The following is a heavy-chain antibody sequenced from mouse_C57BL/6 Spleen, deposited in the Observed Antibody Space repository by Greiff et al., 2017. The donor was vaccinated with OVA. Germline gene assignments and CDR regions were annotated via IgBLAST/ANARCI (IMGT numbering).Heavy chain of an antibody. CDR3: ARSDGNWYFDV. Sequence: VQRVESGGGLVKPGGSLKLSCAASGFTFSDYGMHWVRQAPEKGLEWVAYISSGSSTIYYADTVKGRFTISRDNAKNTLFLQMTSLRSEDTAMYYCARSDGNWYFDVWGTGTTVTVSS. CDR1: GFTFSDYG. D-gene: IGHD2-3*01. CDR2: ISSGSSTI. J-gene: IGHJ1*03. V-gene: IGHV5-17*01.